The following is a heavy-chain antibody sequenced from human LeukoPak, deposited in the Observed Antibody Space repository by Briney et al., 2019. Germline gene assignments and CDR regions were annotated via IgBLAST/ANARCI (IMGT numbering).Heavy chain of an antibody. D-gene: IGHD1-1*01. V-gene: IGHV4-59*08. CDR2: IYYSGST. CDR3: ARGLEWGDGFDI. CDR1: GGSISSYY. J-gene: IGHJ3*02. Sequence: SETLSLTCTVSGGSISSYYWSWIRQPPGKGLEWIGYIYYSGSTNYNPSLKSRVTISVDTSKNQFSLKLTSVTAADTAVYYCARGLEWGDGFDIWGQGTMVTVSP.